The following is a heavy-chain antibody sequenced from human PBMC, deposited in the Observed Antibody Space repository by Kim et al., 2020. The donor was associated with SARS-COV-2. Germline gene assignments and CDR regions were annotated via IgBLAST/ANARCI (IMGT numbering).Heavy chain of an antibody. CDR3: TRVPGTTLAFWVTFD. CDR1: GFTFSGSA. V-gene: IGHV3-73*01. CDR2: IRSKANSYAT. D-gene: IGHD1-1*01. Sequence: GGSLRLSCAASGFTFSGSALHWVRQASGKGLEWVGRIRSKANSYATAYAASVKGRFTISRDDSKTTAYLPMNRLKTEDTAAYYCTRVPGTTLAFWVTFD. J-gene: IGHJ3*02.